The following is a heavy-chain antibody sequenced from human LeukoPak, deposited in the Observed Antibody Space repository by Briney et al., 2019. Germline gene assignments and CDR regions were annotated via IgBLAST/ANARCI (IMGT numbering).Heavy chain of an antibody. CDR3: ALISDSYYYGMDV. J-gene: IGHJ6*02. Sequence: ASVKVSCKASGGTFSSYAISWVRQAPGQGLEWMGRIIPIFGIANYAQKFQARVTITADKSTSTAYMELSSLRSEDTAVYYCALISDSYYYGMDVWGQGTTVTVSS. CDR2: IIPIFGIA. D-gene: IGHD2-21*02. CDR1: GGTFSSYA. V-gene: IGHV1-69*04.